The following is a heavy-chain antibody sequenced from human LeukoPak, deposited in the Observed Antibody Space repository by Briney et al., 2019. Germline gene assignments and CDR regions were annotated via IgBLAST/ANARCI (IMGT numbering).Heavy chain of an antibody. CDR3: ARTSARGAQFDY. D-gene: IGHD3-10*01. J-gene: IGHJ4*02. Sequence: PAETLTLTCSVSGGSISSYYWIWIRQPAGKGLEWIGRIYSSGSTNYNPSLKTRVTMSLDTSKNQFSLNLTTVTAADTAVYYCARTSARGAQFDYWGQGTLVTVSS. V-gene: IGHV4-4*07. CDR1: GGSISSYY. CDR2: IYSSGST.